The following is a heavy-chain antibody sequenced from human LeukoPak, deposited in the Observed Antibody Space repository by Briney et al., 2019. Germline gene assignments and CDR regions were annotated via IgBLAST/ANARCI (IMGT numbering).Heavy chain of an antibody. D-gene: IGHD2-15*01. CDR2: ISWNSGSI. V-gene: IGHV3-9*01. CDR1: GFTFDDYA. J-gene: IGHJ4*02. Sequence: GRSLRLSCAASGFTFDDYAMHWVRQAPGKGLEWVSGISWNSGSIGYADSVKGRFTISRDNAKNSLYLQMNSLRAEDTALYYCAKSPCSGGSCYHDYWGQGTLVTVSS. CDR3: AKSPCSGGSCYHDY.